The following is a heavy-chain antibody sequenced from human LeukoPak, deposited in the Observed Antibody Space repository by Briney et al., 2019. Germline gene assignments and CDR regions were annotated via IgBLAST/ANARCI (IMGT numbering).Heavy chain of an antibody. D-gene: IGHD5-12*01. J-gene: IGHJ5*02. CDR3: ARDPGAPYSGYDVGYWFDP. CDR2: IYYSGST. Sequence: SETLSLTCTVSGGSISSYYWRWIRQPPGKGLEWIGYIYYSGSTNYNPSLKSRVTISVDTSKNQFSLKLSSVTAADTAVYYCARDPGAPYSGYDVGYWFDPWGQGTLVTVSS. CDR1: GGSISSYY. V-gene: IGHV4-59*01.